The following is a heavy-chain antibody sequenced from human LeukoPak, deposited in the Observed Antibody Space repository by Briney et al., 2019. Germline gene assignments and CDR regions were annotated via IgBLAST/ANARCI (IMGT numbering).Heavy chain of an antibody. CDR3: ARAPSTALGAFDV. CDR2: IWYDGSNT. V-gene: IGHV3-33*01. D-gene: IGHD1-1*01. CDR1: GFSFSRFG. J-gene: IGHJ3*01. Sequence: GGSLRLSCAASGFSFSRFGMHWVRQAPGKGLEWVALIWYDGSNTYHADSVKGRFTISRDNSKNMLYVQMNNLRAEDTAVYYCARAPSTALGAFDVWGQGTMVTPSS.